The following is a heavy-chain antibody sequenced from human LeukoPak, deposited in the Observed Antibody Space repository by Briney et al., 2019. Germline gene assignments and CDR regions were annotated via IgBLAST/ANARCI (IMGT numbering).Heavy chain of an antibody. V-gene: IGHV1-2*02. Sequence: ASVKVSCKASGYTLAGYYMHWVRQAPGQGLEWMGWINPNSGSINYAQKFQGRVTMTRDTSISTAYTELSRLTSDDTAVYYCARIAAALNWFDPWGQGTLVTVSS. D-gene: IGHD6-13*01. CDR1: GYTLAGYY. CDR3: ARIAAALNWFDP. CDR2: INPNSGSI. J-gene: IGHJ5*02.